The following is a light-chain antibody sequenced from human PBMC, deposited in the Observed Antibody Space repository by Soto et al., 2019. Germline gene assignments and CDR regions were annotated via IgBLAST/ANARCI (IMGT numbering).Light chain of an antibody. Sequence: EIVLTQSPGTLSLSPGERATLSCRASQSVSNNYLAWYQQKPGQAPRLLIYVASNRATGIPDRFSGSGSGTVFTLTISRLEPEDFAVYYCQQYGSSGTFGQGTKVEIK. CDR3: QQYGSSGT. V-gene: IGKV3-20*01. CDR1: QSVSNNY. CDR2: VAS. J-gene: IGKJ1*01.